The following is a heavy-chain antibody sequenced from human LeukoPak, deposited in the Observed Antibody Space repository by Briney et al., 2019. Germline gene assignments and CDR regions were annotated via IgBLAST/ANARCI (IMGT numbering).Heavy chain of an antibody. CDR1: GFTFSSYA. CDR2: ISGSGGST. D-gene: IGHD1-7*01. CDR3: ARGWNSFWYFDF. V-gene: IGHV3-23*01. J-gene: IGHJ2*01. Sequence: GGSLRLSCAASGFTFSSYAMSWVRQAPGKGLEWVSAISGSGGSTYYADSVKGRFTISRENVKNSLYLQMNSLRVEDTAVYYCARGWNSFWYFDFWGRGTQVTVSS.